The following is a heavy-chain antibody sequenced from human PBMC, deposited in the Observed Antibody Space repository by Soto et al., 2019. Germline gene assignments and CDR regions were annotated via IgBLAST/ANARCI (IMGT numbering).Heavy chain of an antibody. Sequence: TLSLTCTVSGGSTSSDNYWSWIRHPPGKGLEWIGHIYYSGNTDYNPSLKSRLAISIDTSKNQFSLKLSSVTAADTAVYFCAREGGESSDGLYYFDSWGQGSLVTVSS. J-gene: IGHJ4*02. CDR1: GGSTSSDNY. V-gene: IGHV4-30-4*01. CDR3: AREGGESSDGLYYFDS. D-gene: IGHD3-16*01. CDR2: IYYSGNT.